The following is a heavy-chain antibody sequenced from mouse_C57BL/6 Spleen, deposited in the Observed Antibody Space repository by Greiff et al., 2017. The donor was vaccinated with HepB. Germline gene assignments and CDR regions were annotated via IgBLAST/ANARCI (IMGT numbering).Heavy chain of an antibody. J-gene: IGHJ1*03. CDR1: GYTFTGYW. D-gene: IGHD1-1*01. CDR3: ARSRFYGSSPPWYFDV. CDR2: ILPGSGST. Sequence: QVQLQQSGAELMKPGASVKLSCKATGYTFTGYWIEWVKQRPGHGLEWIGEILPGSGSTNYNEKFKGKATFTAVTSSNTAYMQLSSLTTEDSAIYYCARSRFYGSSPPWYFDVWGTGTTVTVSS. V-gene: IGHV1-9*01.